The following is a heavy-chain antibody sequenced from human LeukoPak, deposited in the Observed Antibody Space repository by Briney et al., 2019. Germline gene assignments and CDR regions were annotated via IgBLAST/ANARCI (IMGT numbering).Heavy chain of an antibody. CDR2: IYYSGRN. J-gene: IGHJ4*02. CDR3: ARVQYSSSVDS. D-gene: IGHD6-6*01. CDR1: GGSISSSSYY. V-gene: IGHV4-39*07. Sequence: SETLSLTCTVSGGSISSSSYYWGWSRQPPGKGLECIGSIYYSGRNYYNPSLKSRVTISVDTSKNQFSLKLSSVTAADTAVYYCARVQYSSSVDSWGQGTLVTVSS.